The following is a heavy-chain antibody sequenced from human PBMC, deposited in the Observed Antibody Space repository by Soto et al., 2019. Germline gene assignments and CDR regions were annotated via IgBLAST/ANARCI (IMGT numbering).Heavy chain of an antibody. D-gene: IGHD2-15*01. CDR2: ISGSGGST. J-gene: IGHJ3*02. V-gene: IGHV3-23*01. CDR3: VKTVVAATWGFDAFDI. CDR1: GFTFSSYA. Sequence: PGGSLRLSCAASGFTFSSYAMSWVRQAPGKGLEWVSAISGSGGSTYYADSVKGRFTISRDNSKNTLYLQMNSLRAEDTAVYYCVKTVVAATWGFDAFDIWGQGTMVTVS.